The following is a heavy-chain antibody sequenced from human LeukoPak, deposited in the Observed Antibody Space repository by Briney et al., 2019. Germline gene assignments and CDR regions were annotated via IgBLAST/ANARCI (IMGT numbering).Heavy chain of an antibody. CDR2: IKQDGSEK. V-gene: IGHV3-7*01. D-gene: IGHD2/OR15-2a*01. J-gene: IGHJ4*02. CDR1: GFTFSSYW. Sequence: GGSLRLSCAASGFTFSSYWMSWVRQAPGKGLEWVANIKQDGSEKYYVDSVKGRFTISGDNAKNSLYLQMNSLRAEDTAVYYCARSVGIVFFDYWGQGTLVTVSS. CDR3: ARSVGIVFFDY.